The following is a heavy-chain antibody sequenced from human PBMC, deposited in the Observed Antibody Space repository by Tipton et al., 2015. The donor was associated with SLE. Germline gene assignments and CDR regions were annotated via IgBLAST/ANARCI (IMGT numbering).Heavy chain of an antibody. J-gene: IGHJ4*02. CDR2: IHHSGSP. V-gene: IGHV4-38-2*02. D-gene: IGHD6-6*01. CDR3: ARERSSSVEY. Sequence: TLSLTCTVSGYSISSGYYWGWIRQSPGKGLEWIGSIHHSGSPYYNPSLKSRVTISLDTPMNLFSLKLTSVTAADTAVYYCARERSSSVEYWGQGTLVTVSS. CDR1: GYSISSGYY.